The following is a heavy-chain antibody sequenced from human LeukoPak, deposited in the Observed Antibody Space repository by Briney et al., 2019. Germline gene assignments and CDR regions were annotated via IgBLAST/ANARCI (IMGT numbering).Heavy chain of an antibody. CDR1: GGSISSYY. D-gene: IGHD3-3*01. Sequence: SETLSLTCTVSGGSISSYYWSWIRQPPGKGLEWIGYIYYSGSTNYNPSLKSRVTISVDTSKNQFSLKLSSVTAADTAVYYCAKQPIHYDFWSGYPWYFDYWGQGTLVTVSS. CDR2: IYYSGST. CDR3: AKQPIHYDFWSGYPWYFDY. V-gene: IGHV4-59*08. J-gene: IGHJ4*02.